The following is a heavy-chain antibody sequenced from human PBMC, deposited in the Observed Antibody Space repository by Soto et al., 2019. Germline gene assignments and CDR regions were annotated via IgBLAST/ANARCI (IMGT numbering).Heavy chain of an antibody. CDR3: AKGRQEYSSGFDY. D-gene: IGHD6-19*01. J-gene: IGHJ4*02. V-gene: IGHV3-23*01. Sequence: RIRQAQGKGLEWVAAISGSGGSTYYADSVKGRFTISRDNSKNTLYLQMNSLRAECTAVYYCAKGRQEYSSGFDYWGQGTLVTVSS. CDR2: ISGSGGST.